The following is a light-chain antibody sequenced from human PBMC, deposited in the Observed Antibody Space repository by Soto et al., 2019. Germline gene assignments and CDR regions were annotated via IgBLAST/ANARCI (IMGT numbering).Light chain of an antibody. CDR1: QSVSNN. Sequence: EIVMTQSPATLSVSPGERATLSCRASQSVSNNLAWYQQKPGQAPRLLIYLASPRATGIPARFSGSGSGTEFTLTISSLQSEDFAIYYCQQYNNWPPTTFGQGTRLEIK. CDR2: LAS. CDR3: QQYNNWPPTT. J-gene: IGKJ5*01. V-gene: IGKV3D-15*01.